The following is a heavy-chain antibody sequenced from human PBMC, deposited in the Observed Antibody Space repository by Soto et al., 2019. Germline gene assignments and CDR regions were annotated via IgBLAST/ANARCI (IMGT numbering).Heavy chain of an antibody. J-gene: IGHJ4*02. D-gene: IGHD1-1*01. CDR3: ARVEGQFDY. CDR1: GFTFSNAW. V-gene: IGHV3-66*01. CDR2: IYSGGST. Sequence: GGSLRLSCAASGFTFSNAWMNWVRQAPGKGLEWVSVIYSGGSTYYADSVKGRFTISRDNSKNTLYLQMNSLRAEDTAVYYCARVEGQFDYWGQGTLVTVSS.